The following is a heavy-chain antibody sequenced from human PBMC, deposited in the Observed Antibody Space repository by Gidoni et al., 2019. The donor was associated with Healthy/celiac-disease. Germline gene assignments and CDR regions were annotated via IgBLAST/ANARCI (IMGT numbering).Heavy chain of an antibody. Sequence: QLQLQESGPGLVKPSETLSLTCTVSGGSISSSSYYWGWIRQPPGKGLEWIGSIYYSGSTYYNPSLKSRVTISVDTSKNQFSLKLSSVTAADTAVYYCASDIVVVPAAPNWFDPWGQGTLVTVSS. V-gene: IGHV4-39*01. J-gene: IGHJ5*02. D-gene: IGHD2-2*01. CDR1: GGSISSSSYY. CDR3: ASDIVVVPAAPNWFDP. CDR2: IYYSGST.